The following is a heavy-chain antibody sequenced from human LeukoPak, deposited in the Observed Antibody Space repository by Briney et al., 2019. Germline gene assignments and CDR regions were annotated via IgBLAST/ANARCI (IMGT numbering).Heavy chain of an antibody. CDR3: AGGYAAVLDY. CDR1: GGSFSGYY. CDR2: INHSGST. D-gene: IGHD6-13*01. V-gene: IGHV4-34*01. Sequence: SETLSLTCAVYGGSFSGYYWSWIRQPPGKGLEWIGEINHSGSTNYNPSLKSRVTISVDTSKNQFSLKLSSVTAADTAVYYCAGGYAAVLDYWGQGTLVTVSS. J-gene: IGHJ4*02.